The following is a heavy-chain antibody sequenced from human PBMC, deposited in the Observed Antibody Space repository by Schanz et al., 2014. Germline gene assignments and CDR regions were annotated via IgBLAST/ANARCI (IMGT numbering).Heavy chain of an antibody. CDR1: GFTFDDHA. CDR2: ISWNSGNI. Sequence: EVQLVESGGGLVQPGRSLRLSCAASGFTFDDHAMHWVRQVPGKGLEWVSGISWNSGNIAYADSVKGRFTISRDNAKNSLYLQMNSLRPEDTALYYCAKVQTNTIYGGNSCFDYWGQGTLVTVSS. V-gene: IGHV3-9*01. CDR3: AKVQTNTIYGGNSCFDY. J-gene: IGHJ4*02. D-gene: IGHD2-21*02.